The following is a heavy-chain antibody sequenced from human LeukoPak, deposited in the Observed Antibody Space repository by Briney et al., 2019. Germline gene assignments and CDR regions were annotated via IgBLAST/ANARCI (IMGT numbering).Heavy chain of an antibody. CDR2: IYTSGST. CDR3: ARDPDAGTDY. V-gene: IGHV4-61*02. D-gene: IGHD6-13*01. Sequence: SQTLSLTCTVSGGSISSGSYYWSWIRQPAGKGLEWIGRIYTSGSTNYNPSLKSRVTISVDTSKNQFSLKLSSVTAADTAVYYCARDPDAGTDYWGQGTLVTVSS. CDR1: GGSISSGSYY. J-gene: IGHJ4*02.